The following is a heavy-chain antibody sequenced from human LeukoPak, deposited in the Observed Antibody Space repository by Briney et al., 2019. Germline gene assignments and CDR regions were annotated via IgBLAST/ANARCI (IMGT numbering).Heavy chain of an antibody. V-gene: IGHV4-31*03. CDR3: AKSREEIRGLDASDI. Sequence: SETLSLTCSVSGGSISSDDYCWNWIRQHPGKGLEWIGYIYYSGSTYYNPSLKSRVALSVDTSKNQFSLKLSSLTAADTAVYYCAKSREEIRGLDASDIWGQGTMVTVSS. J-gene: IGHJ3*02. CDR2: IYYSGST. D-gene: IGHD5-24*01. CDR1: GGSISSDDYC.